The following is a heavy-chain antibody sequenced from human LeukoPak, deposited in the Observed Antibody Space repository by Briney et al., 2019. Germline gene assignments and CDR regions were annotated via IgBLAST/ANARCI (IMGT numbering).Heavy chain of an antibody. Sequence: GESLRISCEGSGYGFTSFWIILVRQMPGKALEWMWRIDPNDSYTNYRPSVQGHITISADKSISTAYLQWSSLKASDTAIYYCARLGTANAIDVWGRGALLSVSS. CDR2: IDPNDSYT. V-gene: IGHV5-10-1*01. D-gene: IGHD7-27*01. J-gene: IGHJ2*01. CDR3: ARLGTANAIDV. CDR1: GYGFTSFW.